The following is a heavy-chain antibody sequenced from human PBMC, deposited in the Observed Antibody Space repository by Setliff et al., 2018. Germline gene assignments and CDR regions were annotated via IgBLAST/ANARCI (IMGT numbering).Heavy chain of an antibody. D-gene: IGHD1-1*01. Sequence: SETLSLTCTVSGGSISSGDYYWSWIRQPPGKGLEWIGYIYYSGSTYYNPSLKSRVTISVDTSKNQFSLKLSYVTAADTAVYYCAREAPGYAFDIWGQGTMVTVSS. V-gene: IGHV4-30-4*08. CDR3: AREAPGYAFDI. CDR2: IYYSGST. J-gene: IGHJ3*02. CDR1: GGSISSGDYY.